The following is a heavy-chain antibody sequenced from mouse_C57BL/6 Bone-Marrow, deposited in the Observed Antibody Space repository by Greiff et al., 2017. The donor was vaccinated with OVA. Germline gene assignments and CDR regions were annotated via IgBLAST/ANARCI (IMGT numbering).Heavy chain of an antibody. CDR1: EYEFPSHD. CDR2: INSDGGST. V-gene: IGHV5-2*01. J-gene: IGHJ1*03. D-gene: IGHD2-5*01. Sequence: EVHLVESGGGLVQPGESLKLSCESNEYEFPSHDMSWVRKTPEKRLELVAAINSDGGSTYYPDTMERRFIISRDNTKKTLYLQMSSLRSEDTALYNCARHGYYSNDEGGYFDVWGTGTTVTVSS. CDR3: ARHGYYSNDEGGYFDV.